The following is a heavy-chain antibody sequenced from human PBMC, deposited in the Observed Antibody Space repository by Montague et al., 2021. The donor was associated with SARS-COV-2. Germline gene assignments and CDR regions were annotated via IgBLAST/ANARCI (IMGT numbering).Heavy chain of an antibody. CDR1: GGSFSGFQ. Sequence: SETLSLTCALYGGSFSGFQWSWIRQPPRKGRVWIGEINQCASTNYYVSLKSRLNMSLVTSKNQLSLKLRSVTAADTAAYYCATSSWRSYYVGLDYWGQGTLVTVTS. CDR2: INQCAST. V-gene: IGHV4-34*01. D-gene: IGHD3-10*01. J-gene: IGHJ4*02. CDR3: ATSSWRSYYVGLDY.